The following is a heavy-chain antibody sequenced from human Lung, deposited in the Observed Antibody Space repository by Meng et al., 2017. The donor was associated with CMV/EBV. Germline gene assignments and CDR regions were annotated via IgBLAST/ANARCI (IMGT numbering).Heavy chain of an antibody. J-gene: IGHJ6*02. D-gene: IGHD3-22*01. CDR3: ARDSSGDSSPGDYYYYYGMDV. CDR2: IIPILGIA. V-gene: IGHV1-69*04. CDR1: GGTFSSYT. Sequence: SVKVSXKASGGTFSSYTISWVRQAPGQGLEWMGRIIPILGIANYAQKFQGRVTITADKSTSTAYMELSSLRSEDTAVYYCARDSSGDSSPGDYYYYYGMDVWGQGTTVXVSS.